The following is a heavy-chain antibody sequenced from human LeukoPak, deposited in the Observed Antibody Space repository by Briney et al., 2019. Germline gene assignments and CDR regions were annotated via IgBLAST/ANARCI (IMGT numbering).Heavy chain of an antibody. D-gene: IGHD3-10*01. J-gene: IGHJ4*02. Sequence: SETLSVTCAVSGYSISSGYYWGWIRQPPGEGLEWIGSIYHSGSTYYNPSLKSRVTISVDTSKNQFSLKLSSVTAADTAVYYCARHSMVRGVIRSGLTQFDYWGQGTLVTVSS. CDR3: ARHSMVRGVIRSGLTQFDY. V-gene: IGHV4-38-2*01. CDR1: GYSISSGYY. CDR2: IYHSGST.